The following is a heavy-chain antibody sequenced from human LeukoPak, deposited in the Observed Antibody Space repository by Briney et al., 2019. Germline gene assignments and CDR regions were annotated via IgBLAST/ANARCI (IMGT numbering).Heavy chain of an antibody. J-gene: IGHJ4*02. Sequence: GESLKISCKGSGYSFSSFWIGWVRQMPGKGLEWMGSIYPADSDTRYSPSFQGQVIISADKSIGTAYLQWSSLKASDTAMYYCARLLKGYNWNYAYGYWGQGTLVTVSS. CDR3: ARLLKGYNWNYAYGY. V-gene: IGHV5-51*01. D-gene: IGHD1-20*01. CDR2: IYPADSDT. CDR1: GYSFSSFW.